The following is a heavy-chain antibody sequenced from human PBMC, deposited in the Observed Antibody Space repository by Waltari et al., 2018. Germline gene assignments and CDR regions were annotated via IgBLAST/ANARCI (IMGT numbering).Heavy chain of an antibody. CDR2: IAAYNGNT. CDR3: ARVFDSSQYYYGSDY. V-gene: IGHV1-18*01. J-gene: IGHJ4*02. Sequence: QDQLVPSGTEVKKPGAAVKVSCKASGYTFSNYGFGWVRQAHGQGLEWVGWIAAYNGNTHSAPKLQGRVTMTTDTSTTTAYLELRSLTSDDTAVYYCARVFDSSQYYYGSDYWGQGTLVTVSS. D-gene: IGHD3-22*01. CDR1: GYTFSNYG.